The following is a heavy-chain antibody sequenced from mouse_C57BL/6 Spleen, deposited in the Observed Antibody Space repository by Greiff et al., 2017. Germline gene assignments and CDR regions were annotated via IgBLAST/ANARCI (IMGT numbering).Heavy chain of an antibody. V-gene: IGHV1-81*01. Sequence: VQLQESGAELARPGASVKLSCKASGYTFTSYGISWVKQRTGQGLEWIGEIYPRSGNTYYNEKFKGKATLTADKSSSTAYMELRSLTSEDSAVYFCARFYYDYDRGFAYWGQGTLVTVSA. CDR2: IYPRSGNT. J-gene: IGHJ3*01. D-gene: IGHD2-4*01. CDR1: GYTFTSYG. CDR3: ARFYYDYDRGFAY.